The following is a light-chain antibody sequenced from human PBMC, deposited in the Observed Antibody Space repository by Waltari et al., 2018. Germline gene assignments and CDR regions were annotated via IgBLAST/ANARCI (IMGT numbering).Light chain of an antibody. CDR1: QSVLYISNNKKY. CDR2: WAS. CDR3: QQYYTTPLT. V-gene: IGKV4-1*01. Sequence: DIMMTESAASLAVSLGESATIHCISSQSVLYISNNKKYLAWCQLEPGQPPILHIYWASTRVSGVTDRFSASVSGTDFNLTISSLQSEDVAVYYCQQYYTTPLTFGGGTKVAIK. J-gene: IGKJ4*02.